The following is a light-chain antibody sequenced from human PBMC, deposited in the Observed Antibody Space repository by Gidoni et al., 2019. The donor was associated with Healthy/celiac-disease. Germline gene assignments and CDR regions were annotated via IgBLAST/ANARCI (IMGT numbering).Light chain of an antibody. CDR1: SSTIGSNY. Sequence: QSVLTQPPSASGTPGQTVTISCSGSSSTIGSNYVYWYQQLPGTAPTLLIYRNNQRPSGVPGRFSGSKSGTSASLAISGLRSEDEADYYCAAWDDSLSGPRVFGGGTKLTVL. CDR2: RNN. V-gene: IGLV1-47*01. CDR3: AAWDDSLSGPRV. J-gene: IGLJ3*02.